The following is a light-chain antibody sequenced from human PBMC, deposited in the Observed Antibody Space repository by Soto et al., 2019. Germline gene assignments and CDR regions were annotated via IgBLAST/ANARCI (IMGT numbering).Light chain of an antibody. CDR2: GAS. CDR1: QRLTSSY. V-gene: IGKV3-20*01. J-gene: IGKJ1*01. Sequence: EIVLTQSPGTLSLSPGERATLSCRASQRLTSSYLAWYQQKPGQAPRLLIYGASSRATGIPDRFSGSGSGTDFTLTISRLEREDFAVYSCQQYSSSPGTFGQGTKVEIK. CDR3: QQYSSSPGT.